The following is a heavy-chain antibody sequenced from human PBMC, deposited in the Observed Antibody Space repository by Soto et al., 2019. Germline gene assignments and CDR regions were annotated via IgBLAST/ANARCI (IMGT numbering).Heavy chain of an antibody. J-gene: IGHJ6*02. CDR1: GFTFDDYA. D-gene: IGHD7-27*01. V-gene: IGHV3-9*01. CDR3: AKVLGTDYYGMDV. Sequence: EVQLVESGGGLVQPGRSLRLSCAASGFTFDDYAMHWVRQAPGKGLEWVSGISWNSGSIGYADSVKGRFTISRDNAKNSLYLQMNSLRAEDTALYYCAKVLGTDYYGMDVWGQGTTVTVSS. CDR2: ISWNSGSI.